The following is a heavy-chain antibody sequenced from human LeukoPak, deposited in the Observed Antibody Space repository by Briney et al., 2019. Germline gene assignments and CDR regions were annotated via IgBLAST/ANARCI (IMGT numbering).Heavy chain of an antibody. D-gene: IGHD2-2*01. J-gene: IGHJ6*04. Sequence: PGGSLRLSCAASGFTFSSYGMHWVRQAPGKGLEWVAVIWYDGSNKYYADSVKGRFTISRDNSKNTLYLQMNSLRAEDTAVYYCAREWAVPAASGLDVWGKGTTVTVSS. V-gene: IGHV3-33*01. CDR1: GFTFSSYG. CDR2: IWYDGSNK. CDR3: AREWAVPAASGLDV.